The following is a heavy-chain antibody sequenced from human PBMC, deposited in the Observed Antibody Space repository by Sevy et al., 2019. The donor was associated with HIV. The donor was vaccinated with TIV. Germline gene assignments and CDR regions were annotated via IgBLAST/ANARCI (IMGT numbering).Heavy chain of an antibody. CDR3: ARGRVRARFDS. V-gene: IGHV4-34*01. J-gene: IGHJ4*02. CDR1: GGSFSGYY. Sequence: SETLSLTCAVSGGSFSGYYWGWIRQPPGKGLEWIGAINPSGSSDNNPSLKSRVTISLDSSKNQFSLKLTSVTAADTAVYYCARGRVRARFDSWGQGTLVTVSS. CDR2: INPSGSS. D-gene: IGHD3-10*01.